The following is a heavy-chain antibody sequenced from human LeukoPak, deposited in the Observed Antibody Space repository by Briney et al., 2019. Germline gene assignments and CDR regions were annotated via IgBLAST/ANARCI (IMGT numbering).Heavy chain of an antibody. Sequence: SETLSLTCTVSGGSISSNNYYWGWIRQPPGKGLEWIGSIYYGGYTYYNPSLKSRVTISVDTSKNQFSLKLSSVTAADTAVYYCARGLYYGSGSYYRLKKYNWFDPWGQGTLVTVSS. CDR1: GGSISSNNYY. J-gene: IGHJ5*02. D-gene: IGHD3-10*01. V-gene: IGHV4-39*07. CDR2: IYYGGYT. CDR3: ARGLYYGSGSYYRLKKYNWFDP.